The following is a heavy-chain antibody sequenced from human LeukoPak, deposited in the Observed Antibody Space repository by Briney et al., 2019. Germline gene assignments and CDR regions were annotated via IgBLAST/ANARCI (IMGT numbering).Heavy chain of an antibody. CDR1: GFTVSSKH. J-gene: IGHJ4*02. V-gene: IGHV3-53*05. CDR2: IYSGGPT. CDR3: AKEIGAAAGRGFDS. D-gene: IGHD6-13*01. Sequence: GGSLRLSCAASGFTVSSKHMTWVRQAPGKGLEWVSLIYSGGPTSYSDSVKGRFTISRDNTKNTLYLEMNSLRPDDTALYYCAKEIGAAAGRGFDSWGQGTLVTVSS.